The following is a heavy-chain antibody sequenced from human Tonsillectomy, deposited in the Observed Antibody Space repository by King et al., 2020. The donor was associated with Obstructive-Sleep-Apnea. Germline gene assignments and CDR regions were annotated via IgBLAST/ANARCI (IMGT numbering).Heavy chain of an antibody. V-gene: IGHV4-4*02. J-gene: IGHJ6*02. CDR2: IYHIGST. Sequence: QLQESGPGLVKPSGTLSLTCAVSGGSITSSDWWSWVRQPPGKGLEGIGEIYHIGSTNYNPSLKIRVTISVDKSKNQFSLKLSSVTAAATAVYYCARVPYDFWSGYYQGPGGMDVWGQGTTVTVSS. D-gene: IGHD3-3*01. CDR1: GGSITSSDW. CDR3: ARVPYDFWSGYYQGPGGMDV.